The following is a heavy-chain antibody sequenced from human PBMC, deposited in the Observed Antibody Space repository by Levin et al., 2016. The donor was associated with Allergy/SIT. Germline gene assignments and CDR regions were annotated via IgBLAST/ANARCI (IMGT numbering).Heavy chain of an antibody. J-gene: IGHJ6*02. Sequence: VRQMPGKGLEWVSYISSSSSTIYYADSVKGRFTISRDNAKNSLYLQMNSLRAEDTAVYYCAREETDYYYYGMDVWGQGTTVTVSS. CDR3: AREETDYYYYGMDV. V-gene: IGHV3-48*01. CDR2: ISSSSSTI.